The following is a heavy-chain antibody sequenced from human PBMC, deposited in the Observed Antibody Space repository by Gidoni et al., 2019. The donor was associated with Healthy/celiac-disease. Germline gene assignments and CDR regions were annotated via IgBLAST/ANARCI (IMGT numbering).Heavy chain of an antibody. CDR1: GGTFSRYS. J-gene: IGHJ6*03. CDR2: IIPSFGTA. Sequence: QVQLVQSGAEVKKPGSSVKVSCKASGGTFSRYSRRRVRQAPGQGLEWMGGIIPSFGTANYEQKFQGRVTITADESTSTAYMELSSLRSEDTAVYYCAREVTAAAGTGGYYYYYMDVWGKGTTVTVSS. D-gene: IGHD6-13*01. CDR3: AREVTAAAGTGGYYYYYMDV. V-gene: IGHV1-69*01.